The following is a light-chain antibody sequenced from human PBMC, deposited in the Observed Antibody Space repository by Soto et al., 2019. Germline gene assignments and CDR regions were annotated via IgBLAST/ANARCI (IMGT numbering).Light chain of an antibody. CDR3: QQRSNWPT. Sequence: IVMTQSPTILSVSPVERATLSCRASQSISRTLAWYQQKSGQRPRLPIYDASNRATGIPARFSGSGSGTDFTLTISSLEPEDFAVYYCQQRSNWPTFGGGTKGDI. CDR2: DAS. V-gene: IGKV3-11*01. CDR1: QSISRT. J-gene: IGKJ4*01.